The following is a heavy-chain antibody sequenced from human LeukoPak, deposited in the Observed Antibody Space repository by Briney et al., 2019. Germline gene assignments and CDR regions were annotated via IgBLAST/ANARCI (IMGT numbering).Heavy chain of an antibody. CDR1: GFTFSSYG. CDR2: IRYDGSNK. J-gene: IGHJ4*02. D-gene: IGHD3-10*01. Sequence: PGGSLRLSCAASGFTFSSYGMHWVRQAPGKGLEWVAVIRYDGSNKNYADSVKGRFTISRDNSKNTLYLQMNSLRAEDTAVYYCARDLLLVRTPFGNYYGSGSPLDYWGQGTLVTVSS. CDR3: ARDLLLVRTPFGNYYGSGSPLDY. V-gene: IGHV3-33*01.